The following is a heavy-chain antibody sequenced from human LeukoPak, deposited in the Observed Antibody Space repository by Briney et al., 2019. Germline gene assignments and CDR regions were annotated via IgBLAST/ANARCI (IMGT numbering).Heavy chain of an antibody. CDR3: AREGTPYSSDY. CDR1: GFTFRSYW. D-gene: IGHD6-13*01. V-gene: IGHV3-7*01. CDR2: IKQDGSQK. J-gene: IGHJ4*02. Sequence: GGSLRLSCAASGFTFRSYWMSWVRQAPGKGLEWVANIKQDGSQKNYMDSVRGRFTVSRDNAGNSLFLEMHNLRVEDTAVYYCAREGTPYSSDYWGQGTLVTVSS.